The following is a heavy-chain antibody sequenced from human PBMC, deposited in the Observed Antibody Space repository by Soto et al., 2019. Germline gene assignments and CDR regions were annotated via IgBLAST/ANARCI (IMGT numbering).Heavy chain of an antibody. D-gene: IGHD1-26*01. CDR1: GYTSTSYD. CDR2: MNPNSGNT. J-gene: IGHJ6*02. Sequence: ASVKVSCKASGYTSTSYDINWVRQATGQGLEWMGWMNPNSGNTGYAQKFQGRVTMTRNTSISTAYMELSSLRSEDTAVYYCARRSPSVYYYYGMDVWGQGTTVTVSS. V-gene: IGHV1-8*01. CDR3: ARRSPSVYYYYGMDV.